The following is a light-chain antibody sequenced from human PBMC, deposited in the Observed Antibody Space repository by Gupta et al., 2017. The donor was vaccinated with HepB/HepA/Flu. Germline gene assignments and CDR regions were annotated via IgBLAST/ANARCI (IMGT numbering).Light chain of an antibody. CDR3: QQSYSTSL. V-gene: IGKV1-39*01. J-gene: IGKJ3*01. CDR2: AAS. CDR1: QSISSY. Sequence: DIQMTQSPSSLSASVGDRVTITCRESQSISSYLNWYQQKPGKAPKLLIYAASSLKSGVPSRFSGSGYGKDFTLTSSRRQDEDCANYYGQQSYSTSLFGHGTKVDIK.